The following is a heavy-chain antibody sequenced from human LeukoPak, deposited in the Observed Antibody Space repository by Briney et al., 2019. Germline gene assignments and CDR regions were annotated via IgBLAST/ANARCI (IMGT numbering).Heavy chain of an antibody. CDR3: ATCTWLHYFDH. J-gene: IGHJ4*02. Sequence: GGSLRLSCAASGFTFSSYAMSWVRQAPGKGLEWVSAISGSGGSTYYADSVKGRFTISRDNSKNALYLQMNSLRAEDTAVYYCATCTWLHYFDHWGQGTLVTVSS. CDR2: ISGSGGST. V-gene: IGHV3-23*01. D-gene: IGHD2-8*01. CDR1: GFTFSSYA.